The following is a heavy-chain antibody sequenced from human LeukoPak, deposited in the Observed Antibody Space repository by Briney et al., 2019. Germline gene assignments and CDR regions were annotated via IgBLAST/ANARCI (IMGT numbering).Heavy chain of an antibody. CDR3: ARGYYYDSSGFDY. D-gene: IGHD3-22*01. V-gene: IGHV4-59*01. J-gene: IGHJ4*02. CDR1: GGSISSYY. CDR2: IYYSGST. Sequence: SETLSLTCTVSGGSISSYYWSWVRQPPGKGLEWIGYIYYSGSTNYNPSLKSQVTISVDTSKNQFSLKLSFVTAADTAVYYCARGYYYDSSGFDYWGQGTLVTVSS.